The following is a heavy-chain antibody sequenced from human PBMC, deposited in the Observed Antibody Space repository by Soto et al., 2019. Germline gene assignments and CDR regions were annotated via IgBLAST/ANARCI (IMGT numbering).Heavy chain of an antibody. CDR2: ISYDGSNK. Sequence: QVQLVESGGGVVQPGRSLRLSCAASGFTFSSYGMHWVRQAPGKGLEWVAVISYDGSNKYYADSVKGRFTISRDNSKNTRYLQMISLRAEDPAVYYRAKGSSGWSRWGQGTLVTVSS. CDR1: GFTFSSYG. CDR3: AKGSSGWSR. J-gene: IGHJ4*02. D-gene: IGHD6-19*01. V-gene: IGHV3-30*18.